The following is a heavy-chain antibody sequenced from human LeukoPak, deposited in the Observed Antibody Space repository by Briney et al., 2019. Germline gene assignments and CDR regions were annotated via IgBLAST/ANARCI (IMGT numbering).Heavy chain of an antibody. V-gene: IGHV1-18*01. CDR2: ISAYNGNT. CDR3: ARVPDYYGSGRLDDY. Sequence: ASVKVSCKASGYTFTSYGISWVRQAPRQGLEWMGWISAYNGNTNYAQKLQGRVTMTTDTSTSTAYMELRSLRSDDTAVYYCARVPDYYGSGRLDDYWGQGTLVTVSS. D-gene: IGHD3-10*01. CDR1: GYTFTSYG. J-gene: IGHJ4*02.